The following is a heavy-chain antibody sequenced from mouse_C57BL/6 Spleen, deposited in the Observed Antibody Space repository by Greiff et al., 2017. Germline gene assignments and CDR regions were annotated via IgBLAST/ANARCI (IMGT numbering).Heavy chain of an antibody. D-gene: IGHD2-2*01. Sequence: QVQLQQSGPELVKPGASVKISCTASGYAFSSSWMNWVKQRPGKGLEWIGRIYPGDGDTNYNGKFKGKATLTADKSSSTAYMQLSSLTSEDSAVDFCADGLICYGYVGDDYWGQGTTLTVSS. CDR3: ADGLICYGYVGDDY. CDR1: GYAFSSSW. J-gene: IGHJ2*01. CDR2: IYPGDGDT. V-gene: IGHV1-82*01.